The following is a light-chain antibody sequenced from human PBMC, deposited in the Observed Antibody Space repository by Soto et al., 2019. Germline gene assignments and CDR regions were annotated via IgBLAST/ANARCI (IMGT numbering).Light chain of an antibody. J-gene: IGKJ1*01. CDR2: ETS. Sequence: DTQMTQSPSSLSASVGDRVTISCRASQNVRSYLNWYQQKPGKAPKLLIYETSTLESGVPSRFSGDGYGAEFTLSISSLEPEDFSTYYCQQTFSLPRSFGPGTEVEV. CDR1: QNVRSY. CDR3: QQTFSLPRS. V-gene: IGKV1-39*01.